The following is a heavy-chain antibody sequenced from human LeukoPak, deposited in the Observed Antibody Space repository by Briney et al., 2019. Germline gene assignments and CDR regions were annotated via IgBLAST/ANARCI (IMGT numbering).Heavy chain of an antibody. CDR3: ARDAVVVPAANREGYFDY. D-gene: IGHD2-2*01. Sequence: SGGSLRLSCAASGFTFSSYAVHWVRQAPGKGLEWVAVISYDGSNKYYADSVKGRFTISRDNSKNTLYLQMNSLRAEDTAVYYCARDAVVVPAANREGYFDYWGQGTLVTVSS. V-gene: IGHV3-30-3*01. CDR1: GFTFSSYA. CDR2: ISYDGSNK. J-gene: IGHJ4*02.